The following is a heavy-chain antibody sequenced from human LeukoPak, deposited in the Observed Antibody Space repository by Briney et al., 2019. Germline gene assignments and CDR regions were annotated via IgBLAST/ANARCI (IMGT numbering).Heavy chain of an antibody. J-gene: IGHJ4*02. CDR1: GFPFSSYS. CDR3: ARGLTSHDY. V-gene: IGHV3-21*01. Sequence: ASLRLSCAASGFPFSSYSMNWVRRAPGKGLEWVSSISSSSSYIYYSDSVKGRFTISRDDAKNSLYLQMNSLRAEDTAVYYCARGLTSHDYWGQGTLVTVSS. CDR2: ISSSSSYI.